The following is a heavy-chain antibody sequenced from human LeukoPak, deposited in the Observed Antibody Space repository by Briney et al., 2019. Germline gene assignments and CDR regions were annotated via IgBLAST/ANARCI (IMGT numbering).Heavy chain of an antibody. CDR2: VHKSGRT. CDR3: ARIGPILGAAWVDY. Sequence: SETLSLTCALSTVSGSSGNFWSWVRQPPGEGLEWIGEVHKSGRTNYNPSLKTRVTISIDASKNQLSLELTSVTAVDTAVYYCARIGPILGAAWVDYWGQGTLVSVSS. J-gene: IGHJ4*02. CDR1: TVSGSSGNF. V-gene: IGHV4-4*02. D-gene: IGHD3-3*02.